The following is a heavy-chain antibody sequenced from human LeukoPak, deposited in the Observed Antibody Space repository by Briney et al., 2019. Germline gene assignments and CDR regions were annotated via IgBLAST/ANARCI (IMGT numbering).Heavy chain of an antibody. CDR3: AKGDYGYCSSTSCYLFDY. CDR2: ISGSGGST. D-gene: IGHD2-2*03. V-gene: IGHV3-23*01. Sequence: GGSLRLSCAASGFTFSSYAMSWVRQAPGKGLEWVSAISGSGGSTYYADSVKGRFTISRDNSKNTLYLQMNSLRAEDTAVYYCAKGDYGYCSSTSCYLFDYWGQGTLVTVSS. CDR1: GFTFSSYA. J-gene: IGHJ4*02.